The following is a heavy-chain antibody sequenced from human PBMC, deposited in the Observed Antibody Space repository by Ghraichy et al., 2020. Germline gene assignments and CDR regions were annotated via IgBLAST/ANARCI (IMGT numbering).Heavy chain of an antibody. CDR3: SRDHVFCSGGTCYDRNDGMDA. CDR1: GFAFSDHN. J-gene: IGHJ6*01. Sequence: GESLNISCAASGFAFSDHNMDWVRQAPGQGLELVSSITGSSDYIYYAGSVKGRFTISRDNAKRSLYLQMNRLRVEDTAVYFCSRDHVFCSGGTCYDRNDGMDAWGQGTKVTVSS. CDR2: ITGSSDYI. D-gene: IGHD2-15*01. V-gene: IGHV3-21*04.